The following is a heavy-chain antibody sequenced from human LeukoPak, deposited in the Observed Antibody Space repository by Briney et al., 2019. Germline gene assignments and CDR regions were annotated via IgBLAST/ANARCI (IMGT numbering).Heavy chain of an antibody. D-gene: IGHD2-21*02. CDR1: GGSISSSNCF. CDR2: ISESART. J-gene: IGHJ5*01. Sequence: PSETLSLTCNVCGGSISSSNCFWGWIRQPPGKGLEWIGSISESARTFYNPSLNGRVSMSVDTSKNQFSLHLPSVTAADTAVYYCARRTGDSNGRRFDSWGQGTLVTVSS. V-gene: IGHV4-39*01. CDR3: ARRTGDSNGRRFDS.